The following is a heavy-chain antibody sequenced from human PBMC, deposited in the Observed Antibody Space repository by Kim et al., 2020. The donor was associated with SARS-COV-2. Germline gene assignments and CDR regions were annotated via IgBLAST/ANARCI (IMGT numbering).Heavy chain of an antibody. CDR3: ARSHPNAQYQSLQQ. D-gene: IGHD2-8*01. CDR1: GFPLYSFS. V-gene: IGHV3-48*02. CDR2: ISTSGRII. J-gene: IGHJ1*01. Sequence: GGSLRLSCAASGFPLYSFSMNWICQAPGKGLEWISYISTSGRIIYYGDSVKGRFTVSRDNDKNSLFLQMHSLKDEDTAVYYCARSHPNAQYQSLQQWGQG.